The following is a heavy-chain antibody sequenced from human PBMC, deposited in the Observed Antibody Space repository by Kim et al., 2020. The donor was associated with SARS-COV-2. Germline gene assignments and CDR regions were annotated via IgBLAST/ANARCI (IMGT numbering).Heavy chain of an antibody. CDR2: IDSYGSSA. CDR1: GFTFSSYW. CDR3: ARASRVGSSLVAMAY. V-gene: IGHV3-74*01. Sequence: GGSLRLSCAASGFTFSSYWMYWVRQAPGKGLVWVSRIDSYGSSATYAGSVKGRFTISRDNAKNTLHLHMNSLRAEDTAVYYCARASRVGSSLVAMAYWGQGTLVTVSS. D-gene: IGHD6-13*01. J-gene: IGHJ4*02.